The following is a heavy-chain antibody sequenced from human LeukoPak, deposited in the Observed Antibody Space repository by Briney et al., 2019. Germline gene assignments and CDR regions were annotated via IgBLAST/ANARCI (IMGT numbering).Heavy chain of an antibody. D-gene: IGHD1-14*01. CDR2: ISYDGSNK. CDR1: GFTFTIYA. V-gene: IGHV3-30-3*01. Sequence: PGGSLRLSCAASGFTFTIYAMHWVRQAPGKGLDRVAVISYDGSNKYYADSVKGRFTISRDNSKNTLYLQMNSLKTEDTAVYYCARTLQPLDAFDIWGQGTMVTVSS. CDR3: ARTLQPLDAFDI. J-gene: IGHJ3*02.